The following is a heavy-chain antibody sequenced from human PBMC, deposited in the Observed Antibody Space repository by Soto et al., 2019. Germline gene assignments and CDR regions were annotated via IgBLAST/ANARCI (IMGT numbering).Heavy chain of an antibody. CDR2: IYYSGST. Sequence: SETLSLTCTVSGGSISSGGYFWSWIRQQPGKGLEWIGYIYYSGSTYYNPSLKSRVAISVDTSKNQFSLKLTSVTAADTAVYYCARGGVSSDNYFDYWGQGTLVTAPQ. V-gene: IGHV4-31*03. D-gene: IGHD3-22*01. CDR1: GGSISSGGYF. CDR3: ARGGVSSDNYFDY. J-gene: IGHJ4*02.